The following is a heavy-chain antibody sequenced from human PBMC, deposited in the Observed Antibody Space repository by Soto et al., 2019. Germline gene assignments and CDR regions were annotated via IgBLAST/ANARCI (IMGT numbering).Heavy chain of an antibody. CDR1: GYTFTSYG. D-gene: IGHD2-2*01. J-gene: IGHJ4*02. Sequence: ASVKVSCKASGYTFTSYGISWVRQAPGQGLEWMGWISAYNGNTNYAQKLQGRVTMTTDTSTSTAYMELRSLRSDDTAVYYCARAAYGEVPAATNYFDYWGQGTLVTVSS. CDR3: ARAAYGEVPAATNYFDY. CDR2: ISAYNGNT. V-gene: IGHV1-18*01.